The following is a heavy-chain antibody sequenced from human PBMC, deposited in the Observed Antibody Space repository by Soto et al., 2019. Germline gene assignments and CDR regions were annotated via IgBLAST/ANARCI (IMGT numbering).Heavy chain of an antibody. J-gene: IGHJ4*02. CDR2: ISGSGGST. CDR1: GFTFSSYA. Sequence: VQLLESGGGLVQPGGSLRLSCAASGFTFSSYAMSWVRQAPGKGLAWVSAISGSGGSTYYADSVKGRFTISRDNSKNTLYLQMNSLRAEDTAVYYCAKGTREDLAFDYWGQGTLVTVSS. V-gene: IGHV3-23*01. D-gene: IGHD1-26*01. CDR3: AKGTREDLAFDY.